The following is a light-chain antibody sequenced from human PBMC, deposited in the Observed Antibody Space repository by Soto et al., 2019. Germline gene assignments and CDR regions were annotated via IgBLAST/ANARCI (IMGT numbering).Light chain of an antibody. V-gene: IGKV1-6*01. Sequence: AIQITQSPSSLSASVGDRVTITCRASQGIRNDLAWYQRKPGKAPKLLIYTASSLQNGVPPRFSGSGSDTVFTLTIDSLQPEDFATYYCLQDFSFPLTFGGGTKVDIK. CDR2: TAS. J-gene: IGKJ4*01. CDR3: LQDFSFPLT. CDR1: QGIRND.